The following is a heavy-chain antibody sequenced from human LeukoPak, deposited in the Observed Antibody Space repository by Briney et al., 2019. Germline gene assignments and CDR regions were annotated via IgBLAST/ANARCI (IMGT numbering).Heavy chain of an antibody. J-gene: IGHJ4*02. CDR2: INPSGGST. CDR1: GYTFTSYY. D-gene: IGHD3-3*01. V-gene: IGHV1-46*01. Sequence: ASVKVSCKASGYTFTSYYMHWVRQAPGQGLEWMGIINPSGGSTSYAQKFQGRVTMTRDMSTSTVYMELSSLRSEDTAMYYCARERYYDFWSGYSKQYFDYWGQGTLVTVSS. CDR3: ARERYYDFWSGYSKQYFDY.